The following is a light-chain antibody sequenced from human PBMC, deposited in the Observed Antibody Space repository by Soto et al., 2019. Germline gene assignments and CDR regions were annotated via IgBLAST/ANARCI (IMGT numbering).Light chain of an antibody. Sequence: QSVLTQPPSVSGAPGQRVTISCTGSSSNIGARYDVHWYQQLPGTAPKLLIYVNSNRPSGVPDRFSGSKSGTSASLAITGLQAEDEADYYCQSYDSSLSGSWVFGGGTKLTVL. J-gene: IGLJ3*02. V-gene: IGLV1-40*01. CDR3: QSYDSSLSGSWV. CDR1: SSNIGARYD. CDR2: VNS.